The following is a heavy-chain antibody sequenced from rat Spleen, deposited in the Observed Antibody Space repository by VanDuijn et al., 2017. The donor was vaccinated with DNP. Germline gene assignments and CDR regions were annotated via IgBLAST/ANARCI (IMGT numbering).Heavy chain of an antibody. CDR2: ISYSGFT. CDR3: ARLEFGGYTYYFDY. CDR1: GYSITSSY. J-gene: IGHJ2*01. Sequence: EVQLQESGPGLVKPSQSLPLTCSVTGYSITSSYWGWIRKFPGNKMEWMGYISYSGFTSFNPLLKSRISITRDTSQNQVFLQLNSVATEDTATYYCARLEFGGYTYYFDYWGQGVMVTVSS. V-gene: IGHV3-1*01. D-gene: IGHD1-11*01.